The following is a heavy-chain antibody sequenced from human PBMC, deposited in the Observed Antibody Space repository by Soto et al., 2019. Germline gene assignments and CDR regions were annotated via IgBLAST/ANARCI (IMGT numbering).Heavy chain of an antibody. CDR1: GFIFSDFG. D-gene: IGHD3-9*01. CDR3: AKSPSKARDYEVLAGYSGYFDS. Sequence: QPGGSLRLSCAASGFIFSDFGMSWVRQAPGKGLEWVAVTSFDGSHEYYAASAKGRFTISRDNSKNMLLLQMDNVRAEDTAVYYCAKSPSKARDYEVLAGYSGYFDSWGLGTLVTVSS. CDR2: TSFDGSHE. V-gene: IGHV3-30*18. J-gene: IGHJ4*02.